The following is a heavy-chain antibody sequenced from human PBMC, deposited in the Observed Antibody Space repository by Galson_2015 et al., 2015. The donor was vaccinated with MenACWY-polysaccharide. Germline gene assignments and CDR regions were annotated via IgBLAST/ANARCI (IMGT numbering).Heavy chain of an antibody. CDR2: ISSAGSSI. Sequence: SLRLSCEGSGFTFGSTPRNWVGQAAGEGVEWVSSISSAGSSIYYADSVKGRFTISRDNAVNSMYLQMNSLRDEDTAVYYCAKSLAILDYWGQGTLVAVSS. CDR3: AKSLAILDY. J-gene: IGHJ4*02. V-gene: IGHV3-48*02. CDR1: GFTFGSTP.